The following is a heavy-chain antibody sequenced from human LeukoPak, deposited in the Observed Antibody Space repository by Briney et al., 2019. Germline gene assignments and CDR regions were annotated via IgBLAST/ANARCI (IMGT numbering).Heavy chain of an antibody. CDR2: IRSKANSYAT. Sequence: GGSLKLSCAASGFTFSGSAMHWVRQASGKGLEWVGRIRSKANSYATAYAASVKGRFTISRGDSKNTAYLQMNSLKTEDTAVYYCHYDSSGYDNYWGQGTLVTVSS. CDR1: GFTFSGSA. J-gene: IGHJ4*02. D-gene: IGHD3-22*01. CDR3: HYDSSGYDNY. V-gene: IGHV3-73*01.